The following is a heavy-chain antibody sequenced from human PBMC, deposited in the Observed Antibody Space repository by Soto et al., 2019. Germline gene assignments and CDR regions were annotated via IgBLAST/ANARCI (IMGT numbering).Heavy chain of an antibody. CDR1: GGSISSYY. Sequence: SETLSLTCTVSGGSISSYYWSWIRQPPGKGLEWIGYIYYSGSTNYNPSLKSRVTISVDTSKNQFSLKLSSVTAADTAVYYCARVRQASYYFDYWGHGTLVTVSS. J-gene: IGHJ4*01. D-gene: IGHD2-2*01. V-gene: IGHV4-59*01. CDR3: ARVRQASYYFDY. CDR2: IYYSGST.